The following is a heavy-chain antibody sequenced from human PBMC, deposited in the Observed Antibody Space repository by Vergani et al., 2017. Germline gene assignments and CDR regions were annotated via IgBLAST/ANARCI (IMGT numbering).Heavy chain of an antibody. V-gene: IGHV3-23*04. CDR2: ISGSGGNT. CDR1: GFTFSSYA. J-gene: IGHJ4*02. Sequence: EVQLVESGGGLVQPGGSLRLSCAASGFTFSSYAMSWVRQVPGKGLEWVSGISGSGGNTYYANSVKGRFTISRDNSKNTLYLQMNSLRADDTAVYYCAKDLVSSTSSLYFDYWGQGTLVTVPS. D-gene: IGHD6-6*01. CDR3: AKDLVSSTSSLYFDY.